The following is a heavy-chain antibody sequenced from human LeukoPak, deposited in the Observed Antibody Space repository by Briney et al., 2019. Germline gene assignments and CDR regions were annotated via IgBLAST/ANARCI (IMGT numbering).Heavy chain of an antibody. J-gene: IGHJ4*02. D-gene: IGHD3-10*01. CDR1: GFTFSSYA. CDR2: ISGSGGST. CDR3: AKDGSMVRGQYYFDY. V-gene: IGHV3-23*01. Sequence: PGGSLRLSCAASGFTFSSYAMSWVRQAPGKGLEWVSAISGSGGSTYYADSVKGRFTISRDNSKNTLYLQMNSLRAEDTAVYYCAKDGSMVRGQYYFDYWGQGTLVTVSS.